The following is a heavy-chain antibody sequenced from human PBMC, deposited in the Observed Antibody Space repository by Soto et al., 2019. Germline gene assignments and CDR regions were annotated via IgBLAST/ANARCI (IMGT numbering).Heavy chain of an antibody. CDR2: IYYSGST. D-gene: IGHD3-3*01. V-gene: IGHV4-30-4*01. CDR3: ARGDRFFVRQDY. CDR1: GGSISSGDYY. J-gene: IGHJ4*02. Sequence: QVQLQESGPGLVRPSQTLSLTCTVSGGSISSGDYYWSWIRQPPGKGLEWIGYIYYSGSTNYNPSLKSRVTISVDTCKNQFSQKLSSVTAADTAVYYCARGDRFFVRQDYWGQGTLVTVSS.